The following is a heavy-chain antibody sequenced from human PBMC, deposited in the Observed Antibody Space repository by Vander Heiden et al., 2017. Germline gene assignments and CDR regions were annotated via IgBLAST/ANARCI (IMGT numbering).Heavy chain of an antibody. CDR1: GDSVSSNRAA. Sequence: QVQLQQPGPGLVKPSQTRSPTCAISGDSVSSNRAAWNGVRQYPSEGLECLGRTYYRSKWYNDYAVSVKSRTTINTYTSKNLFSLQLNSVTPEDTAVYYCARSVAGKHDYWGQGTLVTVSS. CDR2: TYYRSKWYN. D-gene: IGHD6-13*01. J-gene: IGHJ4*02. CDR3: ARSVAGKHDY. V-gene: IGHV6-1*01.